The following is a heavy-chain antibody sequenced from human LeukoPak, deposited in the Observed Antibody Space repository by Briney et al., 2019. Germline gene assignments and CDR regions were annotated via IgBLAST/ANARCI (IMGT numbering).Heavy chain of an antibody. Sequence: GGSLRLSCVASGFSFSSYSMNWVRQAPGKGLEWVSTISSGTGSYIYYADSVRGRFTISRDNAKNSLYLQMNSLRAEDTAVYYCVRGWYSSGPFDYWGQGTLVTVSS. CDR2: ISSGTGSYI. CDR3: VRGWYSSGPFDY. CDR1: GFSFSSYS. J-gene: IGHJ4*02. V-gene: IGHV3-21*01. D-gene: IGHD6-19*01.